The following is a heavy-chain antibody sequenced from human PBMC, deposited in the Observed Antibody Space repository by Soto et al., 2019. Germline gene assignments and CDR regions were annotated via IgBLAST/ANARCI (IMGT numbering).Heavy chain of an antibody. CDR1: GGSISSYY. J-gene: IGHJ3*02. CDR3: ARDHSGYAFDI. D-gene: IGHD6-13*01. CDR2: TYYSGST. Sequence: QVQLQESVPGLVKPSDTLSLTCTVSGGSISSYYWSWIRQPPGKGLEWIGYTYYSGSTNTNHSLKSRVTRSVDTSKNQFSVKLSSVTAADTAVYYCARDHSGYAFDIWGVGTMVSVAS. V-gene: IGHV4-59*01.